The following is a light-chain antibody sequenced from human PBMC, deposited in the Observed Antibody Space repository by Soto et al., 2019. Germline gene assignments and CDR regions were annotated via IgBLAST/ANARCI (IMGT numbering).Light chain of an antibody. CDR3: QQYKSWPYT. CDR1: QSISDK. V-gene: IGKV3-15*01. CDR2: GAS. Sequence: EIVMTQSPVTLSVSPGERVTPSCRASQSISDKSAWYQQKPGQAPRLLMFGASTRATGIPARFSGSGSGTDFTLTITGLQSEDFAVYYCQQYKSWPYTFGQGTKLEIK. J-gene: IGKJ2*01.